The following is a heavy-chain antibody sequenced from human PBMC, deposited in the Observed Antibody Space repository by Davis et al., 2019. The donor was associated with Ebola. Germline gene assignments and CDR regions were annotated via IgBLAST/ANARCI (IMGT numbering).Heavy chain of an antibody. Sequence: GESLKISCAASGFTFSSYSMNWVRQAPGKGLEWVSYISSSSSTIYYADSVKGRFTISRDNSKNTLYMEMNSLRAEDTALYYCAKSAGTPGWFGPWGQGTLVTVSS. CDR1: GFTFSSYS. D-gene: IGHD1-1*01. CDR2: ISSSSSTI. J-gene: IGHJ5*02. V-gene: IGHV3-48*01. CDR3: AKSAGTPGWFGP.